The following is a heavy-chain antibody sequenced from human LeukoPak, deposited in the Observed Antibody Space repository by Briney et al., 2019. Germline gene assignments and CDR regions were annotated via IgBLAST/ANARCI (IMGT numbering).Heavy chain of an antibody. D-gene: IGHD3-22*01. CDR1: GFSFSTYS. CDR3: AKVSYDSSGYGEGYFDY. J-gene: IGHJ4*02. Sequence: PGGSLRLSCVASGFSFSTYSMDWVRQAPRKGLEWVSAIDSSGNSIYYADSVKGRFTISRDNARNSLYLQMNSLRAEDTALYYCAKVSYDSSGYGEGYFDYWGQGTLVTVSS. CDR2: IDSSGNSI. V-gene: IGHV3-21*04.